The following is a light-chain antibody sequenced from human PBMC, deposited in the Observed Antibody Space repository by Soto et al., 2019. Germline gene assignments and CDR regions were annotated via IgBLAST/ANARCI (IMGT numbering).Light chain of an antibody. CDR3: QQYNNWPPT. CDR1: QSVSGN. V-gene: IGKV3D-15*01. CDR2: GAF. J-gene: IGKJ1*01. Sequence: EIVMTQSPATLSVSPGERATLSCRASQSVSGNLAWYQQKPGQAPRLLIHGAFTRATGIPARFSGSGSGTEFTLTISSLQSEDFAVYYCQQYNNWPPTFGQGTKVEIK.